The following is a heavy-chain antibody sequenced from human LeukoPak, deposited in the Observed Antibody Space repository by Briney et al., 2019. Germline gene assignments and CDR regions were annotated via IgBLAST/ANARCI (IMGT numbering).Heavy chain of an antibody. V-gene: IGHV4-34*01. CDR3: ARDIPYYGSGSYYNIFDY. CDR2: INHSGST. J-gene: IGHJ4*02. CDR1: GGSFSGYY. D-gene: IGHD3-10*01. Sequence: SETLSLTCAVYGGSFSGYYWSWIRQPPGKGLEWIGEINHSGSTNYNPSLKSRVTISVDTSKNQFSLKLSSVTAADTAVYYCARDIPYYGSGSYYNIFDYWGQGTLVTVSS.